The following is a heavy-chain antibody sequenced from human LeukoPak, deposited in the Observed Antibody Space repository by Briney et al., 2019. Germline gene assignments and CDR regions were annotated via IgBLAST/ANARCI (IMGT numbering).Heavy chain of an antibody. V-gene: IGHV1-8*01. CDR3: ARGKEDYDSSDFPLLGY. CDR2: MNPNSGDT. CDR1: VDTFTNYD. J-gene: IGHJ4*02. Sequence: ASVKVSCKASVDTFTNYDFNWVRKATGQGLEWMGWMNPNSGDTGYAQRFQGRVTMTRDTSISTAYMELSSLRSDDTAIYYCARGKEDYDSSDFPLLGYWGQGTLVTVSS. D-gene: IGHD3-22*01.